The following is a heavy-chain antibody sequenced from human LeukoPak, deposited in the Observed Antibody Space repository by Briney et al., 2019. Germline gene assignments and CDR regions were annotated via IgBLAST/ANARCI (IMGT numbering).Heavy chain of an antibody. D-gene: IGHD3-22*01. V-gene: IGHV4-31*03. CDR1: GGSISSSGYY. CDR3: ASTNPDSSGYYLSGFDY. J-gene: IGHJ4*02. Sequence: SETLSLTCTVSGGSISSSGYYWSWIRQHPGKGLEWIGYIYYSGSTYYNPSLKSRVTISVDTSKNQFSLKLSSVTDADTAVYYCASTNPDSSGYYLSGFDYWGQGTLVTVSS. CDR2: IYYSGST.